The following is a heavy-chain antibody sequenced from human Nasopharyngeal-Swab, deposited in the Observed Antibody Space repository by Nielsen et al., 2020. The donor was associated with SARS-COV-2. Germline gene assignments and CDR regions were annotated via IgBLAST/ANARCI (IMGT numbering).Heavy chain of an antibody. J-gene: IGHJ6*03. CDR2: IWYDGSNK. V-gene: IGHV3-33*01. Sequence: GGSLRLSCAASGFTFSSYGMHWVRQAPGKGLEWVAVIWYDGSNKYYVDSVKGRFTISRDNSKNTLYLQMNSLRAEDTAVYYCAREFREAYYDILTGYYMDYYYYMDVWGKGTTVTVSS. CDR3: AREFREAYYDILTGYYMDYYYYMDV. D-gene: IGHD3-9*01. CDR1: GFTFSSYG.